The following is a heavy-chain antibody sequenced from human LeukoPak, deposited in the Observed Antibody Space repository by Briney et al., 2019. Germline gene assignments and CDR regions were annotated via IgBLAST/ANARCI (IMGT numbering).Heavy chain of an antibody. CDR2: IYYSGGST. D-gene: IGHD1-26*01. V-gene: IGHV4-59*08. CDR1: GGSISSYY. Sequence: SETLSLTCTVSGGSISSYYWSWIRQPPGKGLEWIGYIYYSGGSTNYNPSLKSRLIISVDTSKNQFSLKMSTVAAADTAVYYCARLSEQQGRPSYYSFDLSGRGTLVTVSS. CDR3: ARLSEQQGRPSYYSFDL. J-gene: IGHJ2*01.